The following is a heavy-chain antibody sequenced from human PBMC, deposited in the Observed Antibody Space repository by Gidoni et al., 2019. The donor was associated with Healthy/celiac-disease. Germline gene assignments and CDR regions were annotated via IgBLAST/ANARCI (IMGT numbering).Heavy chain of an antibody. Sequence: QVQLVESGGGVVQPGRSLRTSCAASGFTFSSYAMHWVRQAPGKGLEWVAVISYDGSNKYYADSVKGRFTISRDNSKNTLYLQMNSLRAEDTAVYYCARMLYYYDSSGYYYVLYYMDVWGKGTTVTVSS. CDR2: ISYDGSNK. J-gene: IGHJ6*03. V-gene: IGHV3-30-3*01. D-gene: IGHD3-22*01. CDR1: GFTFSSYA. CDR3: ARMLYYYDSSGYYYVLYYMDV.